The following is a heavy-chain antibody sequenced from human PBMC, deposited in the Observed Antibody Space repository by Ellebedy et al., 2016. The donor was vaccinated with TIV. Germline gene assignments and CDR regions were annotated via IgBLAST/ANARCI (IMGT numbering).Heavy chain of an antibody. J-gene: IGHJ3*02. V-gene: IGHV4-39*01. CDR2: IYYSGST. CDR3: ARVGSVII. CDR1: GGSISSSSYY. D-gene: IGHD3-10*01. Sequence: SETLSLTXTVSGGSISSSSYYWGWIRQPPGKGLEWIGSIYYSGSTYYNPSLKSRVTISVDTSKNQFSLKLSSVTAADTAVYYCARVGSVIIWGQGTMVTVSS.